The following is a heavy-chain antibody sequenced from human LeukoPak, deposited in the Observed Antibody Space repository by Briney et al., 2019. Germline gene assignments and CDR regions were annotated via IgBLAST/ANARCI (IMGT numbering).Heavy chain of an antibody. CDR3: ARDRGGGSRASDY. Sequence: ASVKVSCKASGYTFTSYGITWVRQAPGQGLEWMGWISPYNGDTNYAQNLQGRVTMTTDTSTSTAYMELGSLRSDDPAVYYCARDRGGGSRASDYWGQGTLVTVYS. D-gene: IGHD1-26*01. J-gene: IGHJ4*02. CDR2: ISPYNGDT. V-gene: IGHV1-18*01. CDR1: GYTFTSYG.